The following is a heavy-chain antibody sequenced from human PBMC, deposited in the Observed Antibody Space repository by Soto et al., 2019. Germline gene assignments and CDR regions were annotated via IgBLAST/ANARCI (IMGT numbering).Heavy chain of an antibody. D-gene: IGHD4-17*01. Sequence: PSGTLSLTCTVSGGSISSGDDDWSWIRQPPGKGLEWIGYIYYSGSTYYNPSLKSRVTISVDTSKNQFSLKLSSVTAADTAVYYSARNQYGDSVGFDDYPAQRPLLTVPS. CDR3: ARNQYGDSVGFDDY. CDR2: IYYSGST. CDR1: GGSISSGDDD. J-gene: IGHJ4*02. V-gene: IGHV4-30-4*01.